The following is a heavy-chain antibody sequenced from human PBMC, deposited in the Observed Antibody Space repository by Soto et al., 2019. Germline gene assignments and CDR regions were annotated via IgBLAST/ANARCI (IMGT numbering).Heavy chain of an antibody. D-gene: IGHD4-17*01. CDR1: GGFISSYY. CDR2: IYYSGST. CDR3: ARARYGDQRDYYYYYMDV. Sequence: SETLSLTCTVSGGFISSYYWSWIRQPPGKGLEWIGYIYYSGSTNYNPSLKSRVTISVDTSKNQFSLKLSSVTAADTAVYYCARARYGDQRDYYYYYMDVWGKGTTVTVSS. J-gene: IGHJ6*03. V-gene: IGHV4-59*01.